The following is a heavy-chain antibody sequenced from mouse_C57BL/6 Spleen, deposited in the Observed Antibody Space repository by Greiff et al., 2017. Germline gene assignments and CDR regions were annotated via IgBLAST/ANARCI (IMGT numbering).Heavy chain of an antibody. D-gene: IGHD1-2*01. J-gene: IGHJ2*01. CDR1: GYTFTSYW. CDR3: AKSLYYGYDFDY. Sequence: QVQLQQPGAELVRPGSSVKLSCKASGYTFTSYWMDWVKQRPGQGLEWIGNIYPSDSETHYNQKFKDKATLTVDKSSSTAYMQLSSLTSEDSAVFDCAKSLYYGYDFDYWGQGTTLTVSS. V-gene: IGHV1-61*01. CDR2: IYPSDSET.